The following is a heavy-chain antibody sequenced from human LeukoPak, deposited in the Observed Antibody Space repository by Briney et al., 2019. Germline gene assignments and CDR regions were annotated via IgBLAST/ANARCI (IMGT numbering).Heavy chain of an antibody. CDR1: GFTFSSYG. CDR2: IRYDGSNK. V-gene: IGHV3-30*02. CDR3: FSGGYSYLSIRPFDY. D-gene: IGHD5-18*01. J-gene: IGHJ4*02. Sequence: GGSLRLSCAASGFTFSSYGMHWVRQAPGKGLEWVAFIRYDGSNKYYADSVKGRFTISRDNSKNTLYLQVNSLRAEDTAVYYCFSGGYSYLSIRPFDYWGQGTLVTVSS.